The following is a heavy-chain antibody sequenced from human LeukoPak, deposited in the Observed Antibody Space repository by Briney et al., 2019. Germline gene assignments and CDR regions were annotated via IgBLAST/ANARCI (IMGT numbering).Heavy chain of an antibody. CDR2: ISGYSGNT. D-gene: IGHD4-17*01. Sequence: GASVKVSCKASGYTFSNYGISWVRQAPGQGLEWMGWISGYSGNTNYAQRLQGRGTMTTDTSTSTAYMELRSLRSDDTAVYYCARGGDYNWFDPWGQGTLVTVSS. V-gene: IGHV1-18*01. CDR1: GYTFSNYG. CDR3: ARGGDYNWFDP. J-gene: IGHJ5*02.